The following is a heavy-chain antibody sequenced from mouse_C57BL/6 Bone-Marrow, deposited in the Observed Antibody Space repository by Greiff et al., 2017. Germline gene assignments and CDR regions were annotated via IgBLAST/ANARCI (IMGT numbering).Heavy chain of an antibody. V-gene: IGHV5-6*01. CDR1: GFTFSSYG. Sequence: VQLKESGGDLVKPGGSLKLSCAASGFTFSSYGMSWVRQTPDKRLEWVATISSGGSYTYYPDSVKGRFTISRDNAKNTLYLQMSSLKSEDRAMYTCSIYGSRWFAYWGQGTPVTVSA. J-gene: IGHJ3*01. CDR3: SIYGSRWFAY. CDR2: ISSGGSYT. D-gene: IGHD1-1*01.